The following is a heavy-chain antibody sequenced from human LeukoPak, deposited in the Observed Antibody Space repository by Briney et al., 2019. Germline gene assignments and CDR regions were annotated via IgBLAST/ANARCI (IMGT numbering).Heavy chain of an antibody. Sequence: SETPSLTCTVSGGSISSYYWSWIRQPPGEGLEWIGYIYYSGSTNYNPSLKSRVTISVDTSKNQFSLRLTSVTAADTAVYYCATRIGGGSSYYFDYWGQGTLVTVSS. CDR2: IYYSGST. CDR1: GGSISSYY. J-gene: IGHJ4*02. CDR3: ATRIGGGSSYYFDY. V-gene: IGHV4-59*12. D-gene: IGHD6-6*01.